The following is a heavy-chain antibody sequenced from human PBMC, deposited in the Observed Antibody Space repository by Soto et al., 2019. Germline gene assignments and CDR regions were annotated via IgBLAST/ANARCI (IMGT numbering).Heavy chain of an antibody. J-gene: IGHJ1*01. CDR3: AHTRLLGSGSYYNLQFQH. V-gene: IGHV2-5*02. CDR1: GFSLSTSGVG. Sequence: QITLKESGPTLVKPTQTLTLTCTFSGFSLSTSGVGVGWIRQPPGKALEWLALISWDDDKRYSPSLKSRLTITKDTSKNQVVLTMTNMDPVDTATYYCAHTRLLGSGSYYNLQFQHWGQGTLVTVSS. CDR2: ISWDDDK. D-gene: IGHD3-10*01.